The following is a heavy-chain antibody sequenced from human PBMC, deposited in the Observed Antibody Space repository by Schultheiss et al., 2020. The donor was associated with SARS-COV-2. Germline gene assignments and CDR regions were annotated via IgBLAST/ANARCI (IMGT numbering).Heavy chain of an antibody. CDR3: ARAVYDYSNLRSIRWYFDL. Sequence: SETLSLTCTVSGGSISSYYWSWIRQPPGKGLEWIGYVYYTGSANYNPSLESRVTISVDTSQNQFSLKLNSVTAADTAVYYCARAVYDYSNLRSIRWYFDLWGRGTLVTVSS. CDR2: VYYTGSA. CDR1: GGSISSYY. J-gene: IGHJ2*01. V-gene: IGHV4-59*01. D-gene: IGHD4-11*01.